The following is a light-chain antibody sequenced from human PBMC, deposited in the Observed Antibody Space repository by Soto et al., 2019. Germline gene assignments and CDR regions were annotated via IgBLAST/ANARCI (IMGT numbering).Light chain of an antibody. CDR2: GAS. CDR3: QQYGSSGT. V-gene: IGKV3-20*01. CDR1: PGVCSN. Sequence: EIVMTQSPATLSVSPGERATLSCRPSPGVCSNLARYPQKPGQAPRLLIYGASNRATGIPDRFSGSGSGTDFTLTISRLEPEDFAVYYCQQYGSSGTFGQGTKVDI. J-gene: IGKJ1*01.